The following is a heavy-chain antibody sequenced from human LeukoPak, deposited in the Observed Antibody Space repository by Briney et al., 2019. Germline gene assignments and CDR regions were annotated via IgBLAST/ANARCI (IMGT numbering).Heavy chain of an antibody. Sequence: GGSLRLSCAASGFTFSNYWMHWVRQGPGKGLVWVSRINSAGSITNYADSVKGRFTISRDNDKNTVYLQMNSLRAEDTAVYYCARDCSSTSCYFLDYWGQGTLVTVSS. CDR1: GFTFSNYW. J-gene: IGHJ4*02. CDR2: INSAGSIT. D-gene: IGHD2-2*01. V-gene: IGHV3-74*01. CDR3: ARDCSSTSCYFLDY.